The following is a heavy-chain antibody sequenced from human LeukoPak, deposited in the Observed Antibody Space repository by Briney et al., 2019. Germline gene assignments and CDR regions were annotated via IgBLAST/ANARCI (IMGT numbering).Heavy chain of an antibody. V-gene: IGHV3-21*01. D-gene: IGHD3-22*01. J-gene: IGHJ4*02. CDR2: ITSGSSYI. Sequence: GGSLRLSCAASGFTFSSYNMNWVRQAPGKGLEWVSSITSGSSYIYYADSVKGRFTISRDNAKNSLYLQMNTLRAEDTAVYYCARDRHKYNYDSGGYPPYWGQGTLVTVSS. CDR3: ARDRHKYNYDSGGYPPY. CDR1: GFTFSSYN.